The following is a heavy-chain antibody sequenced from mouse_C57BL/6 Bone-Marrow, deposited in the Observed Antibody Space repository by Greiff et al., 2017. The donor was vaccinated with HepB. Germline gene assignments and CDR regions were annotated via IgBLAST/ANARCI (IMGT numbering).Heavy chain of an antibody. Sequence: EVMLVESGGDLVKPGGSLKLSCAASGFTFSSYGMSWVRQTPDKRLEWVATISSGGSYTYYPDSVKGRFTISRDNAKNTLYLQMSSLKSEDTAMYYCARQITTVVAPYAMDYWGQGTSVTVSS. J-gene: IGHJ4*01. CDR2: ISSGGSYT. D-gene: IGHD1-1*01. CDR1: GFTFSSYG. V-gene: IGHV5-6*01. CDR3: ARQITTVVAPYAMDY.